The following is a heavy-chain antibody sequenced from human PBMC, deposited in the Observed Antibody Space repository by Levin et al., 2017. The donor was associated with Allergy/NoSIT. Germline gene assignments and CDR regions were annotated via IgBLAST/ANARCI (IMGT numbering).Heavy chain of an antibody. V-gene: IGHV3-30*03. D-gene: IGHD6-19*01. CDR2: ISHDGSNK. J-gene: IGHJ4*02. CDR3: ARDQHSSGWNAADY. CDR1: KFPFSSYA. Sequence: GESLKISCAASKFPFSSYAMHWVRQAPGKGLEWVAGISHDGSNKYYADSVKGRFTISRDNSNNTLYLDMNSLRGEDTAVYVCARDQHSSGWNAADYWGQGTLVTVSS.